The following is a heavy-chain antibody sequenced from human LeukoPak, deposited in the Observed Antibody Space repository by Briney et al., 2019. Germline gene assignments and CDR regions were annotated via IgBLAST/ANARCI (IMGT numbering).Heavy chain of an antibody. CDR1: GGSISSSSYY. Sequence: SETLSLTCTVSGGSISSSSYYWGWIRQPPGKGLEWIGSIYYSGSTYYNPSLKSRVTISVDTSKNQFSLKLSSVTAADTAVYYCARQLYSYYYGSRAFDIWGQGTMVTVSS. CDR3: ARQLYSYYYGSRAFDI. D-gene: IGHD3-10*01. CDR2: IYYSGST. V-gene: IGHV4-39*01. J-gene: IGHJ3*02.